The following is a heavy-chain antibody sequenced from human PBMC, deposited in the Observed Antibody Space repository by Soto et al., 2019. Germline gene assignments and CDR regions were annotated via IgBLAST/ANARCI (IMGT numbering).Heavy chain of an antibody. D-gene: IGHD3-10*01. J-gene: IGHJ4*02. CDR3: AKGTYYYGSAPYYFDY. CDR1: GFTFSSYA. CDR2: ISDSGGST. Sequence: PGGSLSLSCAASGFTFSSYAMSWVRQAPGKGLEWVSGISDSGGSTYYADSVKGRFTISRDNSKNTLYLQMNSLRAEDTAVYYCAKGTYYYGSAPYYFDYWGQGTLVTVSS. V-gene: IGHV3-23*01.